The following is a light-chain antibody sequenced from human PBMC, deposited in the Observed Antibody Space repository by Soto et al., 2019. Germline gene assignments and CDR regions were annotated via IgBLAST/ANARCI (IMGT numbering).Light chain of an antibody. CDR2: GAS. Sequence: EIVMTQSRPTLSVSPGQRSTLSCRASQSVSSNLAWYQQKPGQAPRLLXYGASTRATGIPARFSGSGSGTEFTLTISSLQSEDFAVYYCQQYNNWPPWTFGQGTKVDIK. J-gene: IGKJ1*01. V-gene: IGKV3-15*01. CDR1: QSVSSN. CDR3: QQYNNWPPWT.